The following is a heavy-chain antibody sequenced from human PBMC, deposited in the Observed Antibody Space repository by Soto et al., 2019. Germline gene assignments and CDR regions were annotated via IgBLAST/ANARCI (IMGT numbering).Heavy chain of an antibody. D-gene: IGHD3-10*01. V-gene: IGHV3-48*02. CDR2: ISSSSSTI. CDR3: ARDSVISGVVPNWFDT. J-gene: IGHJ5*02. Sequence: RLSCAASGFTFSSYSMNWVRQAPGKGLEWVSYISSSSSTIYYADSVKGRFTISRDNAKNSLYLQMNSLRDEDTAVYYCARDSVISGVVPNWFDTWGQGTLVTVSS. CDR1: GFTFSSYS.